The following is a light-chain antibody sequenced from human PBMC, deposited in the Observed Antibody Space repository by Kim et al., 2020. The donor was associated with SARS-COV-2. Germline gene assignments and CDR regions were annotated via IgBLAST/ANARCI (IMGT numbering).Light chain of an antibody. V-gene: IGKV3-20*01. CDR3: QQYGSSLTWT. Sequence: PGEIATLSCRASQSVSSSYLAWYQQKPGQAPRLLIYGASSRATGIPDRFSGSGSGTDFTLTISRLEPEDFAVYYCQQYGSSLTWTFGQGTKVEIK. CDR1: QSVSSSY. J-gene: IGKJ1*01. CDR2: GAS.